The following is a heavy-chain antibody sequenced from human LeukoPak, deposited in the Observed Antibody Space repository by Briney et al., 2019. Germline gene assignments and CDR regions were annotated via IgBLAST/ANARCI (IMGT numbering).Heavy chain of an antibody. D-gene: IGHD2/OR15-2a*01. Sequence: GGSLRLSCAASGFTFSSYAMSWVRQAPGKGLEWVSTISGSGGTAYYADSVKGRFTISRDNSKNTLFLQMNSLRAEDTAVYYCAKDLSPLYYYYGMDVWGQGTTVTVSS. J-gene: IGHJ6*02. CDR2: ISGSGGTA. CDR3: AKDLSPLYYYYGMDV. V-gene: IGHV3-23*01. CDR1: GFTFSSYA.